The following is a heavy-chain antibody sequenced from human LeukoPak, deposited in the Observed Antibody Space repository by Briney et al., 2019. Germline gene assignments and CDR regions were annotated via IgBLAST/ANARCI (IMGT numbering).Heavy chain of an antibody. V-gene: IGHV3-30*18. CDR1: GFTFSSYG. CDR2: ISYDGSNK. Sequence: PGGSLRLSCAASGFTFSSYGMHWVRQAPGKGLEWVAVISYDGSNKYYADSVKGRFTISRDNSKNTLYLQMNSLRAEDTAVYYCAKDRDPREAGPTDYWGQGTLVTVSS. CDR3: AKDRDPREAGPTDY. D-gene: IGHD1-26*01. J-gene: IGHJ4*02.